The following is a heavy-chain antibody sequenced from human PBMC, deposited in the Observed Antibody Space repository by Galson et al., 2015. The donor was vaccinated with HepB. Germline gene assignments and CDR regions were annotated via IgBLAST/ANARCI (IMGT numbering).Heavy chain of an antibody. CDR1: GFTFSSYS. CDR2: ISSSSSYI. J-gene: IGHJ6*02. Sequence: SLRLSCAASGFTFSSYSMNWVRQAPGKGLEWVSSISSSSSYIYYADSVKGRFTISRDNAKNSLYLQMNSLRAEDTAVYYCARLHLDTSGYYYFYYMDVWGQGTTVTVSS. V-gene: IGHV3-21*01. D-gene: IGHD3-22*01. CDR3: ARLHLDTSGYYYFYYMDV.